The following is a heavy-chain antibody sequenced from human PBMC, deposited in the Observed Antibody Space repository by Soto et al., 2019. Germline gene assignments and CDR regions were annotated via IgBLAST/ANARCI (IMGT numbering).Heavy chain of an antibody. V-gene: IGHV3-48*03. CDR2: ISTSGSTI. D-gene: IGHD6-13*01. J-gene: IGHJ6*02. CDR3: ARENSPAGLDV. CDR1: GFTFSLYE. Sequence: EVQLVESGGGLAQPGGSLRLSCAASGFTFSLYEMTWVRQAPGKGLEWLSYISTSGSTIYHADSVKGRFTISRDNAKNSLFLQMNSLRAEDTAVYYWARENSPAGLDVWGQGTTVTVSS.